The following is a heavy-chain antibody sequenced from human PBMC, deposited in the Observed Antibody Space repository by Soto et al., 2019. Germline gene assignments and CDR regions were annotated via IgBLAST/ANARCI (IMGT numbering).Heavy chain of an antibody. D-gene: IGHD5-12*01. CDR1: GFSFTTAGVA. J-gene: IGHJ4*02. Sequence: QITLQESGPTLVKPTQTLTLTCTFSGFSFTTAGVAVGWIRQTPGGALEWLTLIYYNDDRRFSPSLKTRLTITGDTSKNQVVLSLTNVDPGDTATYFCAHSDGGYEIISCDFWGQGIPVSVPS. V-gene: IGHV2-5*01. CDR2: IYYNDDR. CDR3: AHSDGGYEIISCDF.